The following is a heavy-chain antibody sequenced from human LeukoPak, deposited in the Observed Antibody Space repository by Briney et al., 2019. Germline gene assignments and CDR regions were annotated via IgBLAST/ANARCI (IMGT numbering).Heavy chain of an antibody. CDR2: TFYRSKWYN. D-gene: IGHD6-19*01. J-gene: IGHJ4*02. CDR3: ARKVCSSRGWNYFDY. V-gene: IGHV6-1*01. Sequence: SQTLSLTCAVSGDSVSSNSAAWNWLGQSPSRGLEWLGRTFYRSKWYNDYAVSVKSRITINPDTSKKQVSLQLNSMTPEYTVGFYCARKVCSSRGWNYFDYRGQGGLVSVSS. CDR1: GDSVSSNSAA.